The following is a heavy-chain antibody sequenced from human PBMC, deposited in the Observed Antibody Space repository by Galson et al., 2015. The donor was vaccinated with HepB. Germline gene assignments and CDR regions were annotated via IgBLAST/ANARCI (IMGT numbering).Heavy chain of an antibody. Sequence: SVKVSCKASGYTFTSYDINWVRQATGQGLEWMGWMNPNSGNTGYAQKFQGRVTMTRNTSISTAYMELSSLRSEDTAVYYCARDPASARRNYDYYYYGMDVWGQGTTVTVSS. CDR2: MNPNSGNT. J-gene: IGHJ6*02. V-gene: IGHV1-8*01. CDR1: GYTFTSYD. D-gene: IGHD4-11*01. CDR3: ARDPASARRNYDYYYYGMDV.